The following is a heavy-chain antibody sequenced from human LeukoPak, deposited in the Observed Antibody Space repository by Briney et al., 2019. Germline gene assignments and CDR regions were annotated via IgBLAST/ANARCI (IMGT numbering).Heavy chain of an antibody. V-gene: IGHV3-21*01. CDR1: GGSFSGYY. Sequence: TSETLSLTCAVYGGSFSGYYWSWVRQAPGKGLEWVSSISSSSSYIYYADSVKGRFTISRDNAKNSLYLQMNSLRAEDTAVYYCAELGITMIGGVWGKGTTVTISS. D-gene: IGHD3-10*02. CDR3: AELGITMIGGV. CDR2: ISSSSSYI. J-gene: IGHJ6*04.